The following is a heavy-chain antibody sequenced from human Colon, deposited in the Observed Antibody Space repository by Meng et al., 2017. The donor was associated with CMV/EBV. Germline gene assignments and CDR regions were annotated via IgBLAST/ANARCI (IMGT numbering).Heavy chain of an antibody. CDR1: GSISSYY. D-gene: IGHD3-3*01. Sequence: GSISSYYWSWIRQPPGKGLEWIGYIYYSGSTNYNPSLKSRVTISVDTSKNQFSLKLSSVTAADTAVYYCARGDYDFWSGYPPNFDYWGQGTLVTVSS. CDR2: IYYSGST. V-gene: IGHV4-59*01. CDR3: ARGDYDFWSGYPPNFDY. J-gene: IGHJ4*02.